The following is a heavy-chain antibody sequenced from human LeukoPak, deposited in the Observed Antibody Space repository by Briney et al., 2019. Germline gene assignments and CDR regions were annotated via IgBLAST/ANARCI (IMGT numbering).Heavy chain of an antibody. Sequence: GPLRLSWAASGFTFGDYGMHWVRPAPGKGLEWVATIKQDGSEKYYVDSVKGRFTISRDNAENSLYLQMNSLRAEDTAVYYCAREGIWFGEPHFDYWGQGTLVTVSS. CDR3: AREGIWFGEPHFDY. CDR1: GFTFGDYG. D-gene: IGHD3-10*01. J-gene: IGHJ4*02. V-gene: IGHV3-7*01. CDR2: IKQDGSEK.